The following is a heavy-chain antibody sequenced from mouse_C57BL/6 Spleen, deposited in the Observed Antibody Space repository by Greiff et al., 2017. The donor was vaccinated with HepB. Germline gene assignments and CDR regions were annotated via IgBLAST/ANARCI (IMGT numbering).Heavy chain of an antibody. D-gene: IGHD1-1*01. CDR2: ISSGSSTI. CDR1: GFTFSDYG. J-gene: IGHJ4*01. V-gene: IGHV5-17*01. Sequence: EVKLVESGGGLVKPGGSLKLSCAASGFTFSDYGMHWVRQAPEKGLEWVAYISSGSSTIYYADTVKGRFTISRDNAKNTLFLQMTSLRSEDTAMYYCARPYDYGRYYYAMDYWGQGTSVTVSS. CDR3: ARPYDYGRYYYAMDY.